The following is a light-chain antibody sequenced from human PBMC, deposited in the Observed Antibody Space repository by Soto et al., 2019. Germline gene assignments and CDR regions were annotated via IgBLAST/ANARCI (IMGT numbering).Light chain of an antibody. CDR2: EVS. Sequence: QSPLTHPASVSGSPGQSFTICCTGTSSDVGGYNSVSWYQQLPGKVPKLIISEVSNRPSGVSPRFSGSKSGNTASLTISGLQAEDKADYFCTSYTSRSTAAIVGTSTNLNV. CDR1: SSDVGGYNS. CDR3: TSYTSRSTAAI. V-gene: IGLV2-14*01. J-gene: IGLJ1*01.